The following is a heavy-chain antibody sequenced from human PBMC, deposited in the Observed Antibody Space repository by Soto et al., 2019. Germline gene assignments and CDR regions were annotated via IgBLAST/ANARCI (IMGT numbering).Heavy chain of an antibody. CDR3: ARSGDYVAFDY. J-gene: IGHJ4*02. Sequence: QVQLQESGPGLVKPSRTLSLTCTVSGDSFSSSDYKWSWIRQPPGKGLEWIGYIYYSGYTYNNPSLKSRLTMSVDTSKNQFSLKLSSVTAADTAVYYCARSGDYVAFDYWGQGTLVTAS. D-gene: IGHD4-17*01. CDR1: GDSFSSSDYK. V-gene: IGHV4-30-4*01. CDR2: IYYSGYT.